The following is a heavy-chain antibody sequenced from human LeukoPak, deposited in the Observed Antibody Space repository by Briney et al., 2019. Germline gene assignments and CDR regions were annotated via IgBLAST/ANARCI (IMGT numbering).Heavy chain of an antibody. D-gene: IGHD4-17*01. J-gene: IGHJ5*02. CDR3: ARSTTVTYNWFDP. CDR2: IYYSGST. CDR1: GGSISSSDYY. Sequence: SETLSLTCTVSGGSISSSDYYWSWIRQPPGKGLEWIGYIYYSGSTYYNPSLKSRVTISVDTSKNQFSLKLSSVTAADTAVYYCARSTTVTYNWFDPWGQGTLVTVSS. V-gene: IGHV4-30-4*01.